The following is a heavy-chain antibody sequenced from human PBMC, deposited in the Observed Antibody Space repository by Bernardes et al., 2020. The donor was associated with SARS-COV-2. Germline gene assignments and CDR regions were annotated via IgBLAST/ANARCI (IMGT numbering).Heavy chain of an antibody. Sequence: GGSLKISCQGSGYSFSTSWIAWVRQKPGKGLDWMGIIYPGDSDTTYSPTFQGQVTISADKSINTAYLQWSGLKASDTAVYYCARHDALGGWFFDLWGRGTLVTVSS. J-gene: IGHJ2*01. CDR1: GYSFSTSW. CDR3: ARHDALGGWFFDL. CDR2: IYPGDSDT. D-gene: IGHD1-26*01. V-gene: IGHV5-51*01.